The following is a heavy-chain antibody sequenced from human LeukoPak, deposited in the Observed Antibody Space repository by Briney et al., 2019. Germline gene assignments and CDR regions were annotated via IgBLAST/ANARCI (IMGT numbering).Heavy chain of an antibody. CDR2: IRSKAYGGTT. V-gene: IGHV3-49*04. D-gene: IGHD3-22*01. CDR3: TRDIYNYYDSSGYLTGFDP. J-gene: IGHJ5*02. Sequence: GGSLRLSCTASGFTFGDYAMSWVRQAPGKGLEWVGFIRSKAYGGTTEYAASVKGRFTISKDDSKSIAYLQMNSLKTEDTAVYYCTRDIYNYYDSSGYLTGFDPWGQGTLVTVSS. CDR1: GFTFGDYA.